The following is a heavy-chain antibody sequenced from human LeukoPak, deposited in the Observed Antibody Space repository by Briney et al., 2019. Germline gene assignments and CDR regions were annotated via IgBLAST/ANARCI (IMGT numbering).Heavy chain of an antibody. CDR3: ARHHRSGYYEVDY. CDR1: GGSISSSDYY. J-gene: IGHJ4*02. CDR2: IYYSGST. D-gene: IGHD6-25*01. V-gene: IGHV4-39*01. Sequence: SETLSLICTVSGGSISSSDYYWGWIRQPPGRGLEWIGTIYYSGSTSYNPSLESRVSMAVDTSKNQFSLKLSSVTAADTAVYYCARHHRSGYYEVDYWGQGTLVTVSS.